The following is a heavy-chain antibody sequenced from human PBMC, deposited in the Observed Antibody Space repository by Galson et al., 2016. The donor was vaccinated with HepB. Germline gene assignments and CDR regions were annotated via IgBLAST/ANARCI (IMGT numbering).Heavy chain of an antibody. J-gene: IGHJ4*02. CDR2: ISYDGRDK. CDR1: GFRFTDYG. CDR3: TRDGWYDSGSGFDPFDY. Sequence: SLRLSCAASGFRFTDYGMHWFRQAPGKGLEWVAVISYDGRDKNYGESVRGRFTISRDNSKNTLYLQMNSLRLEDTAVYYCTRDGWYDSGSGFDPFDYWGQGTLVTVSS. D-gene: IGHD6-19*01. V-gene: IGHV3-30*03.